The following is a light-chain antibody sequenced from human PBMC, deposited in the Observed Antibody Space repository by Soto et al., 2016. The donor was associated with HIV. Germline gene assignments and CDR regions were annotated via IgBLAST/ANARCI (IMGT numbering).Light chain of an antibody. V-gene: IGKV1-5*03. Sequence: IQMTQSPSALSASAGDRVTITCRASQSITNWLAWYQQKPGKTPKLLIYKASSLQNGVPSRFSGGGSGTEFTLTISSLQPDDFATYYCQQYSSLYSFGQGTKLEIK. J-gene: IGKJ2*01. CDR3: QQYSSLYS. CDR1: QSITNW. CDR2: KAS.